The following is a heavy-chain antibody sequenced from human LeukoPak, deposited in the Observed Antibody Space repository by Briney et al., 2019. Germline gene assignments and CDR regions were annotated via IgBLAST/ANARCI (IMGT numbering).Heavy chain of an antibody. V-gene: IGHV3-74*01. CDR3: VREVKIMGFRAFDY. D-gene: IGHD3-10*01. Sequence: GGSLRLSCAGSGFAFSEYWMHWARQTPEKGLMWVSRINDGGTYTAYADSVKGRFAVSRDNAENTLYLQMDSLTVEDTGLYYCVREVKIMGFRAFDYWGQGTPVTVSS. J-gene: IGHJ4*02. CDR2: INDGGTYT. CDR1: GFAFSEYW.